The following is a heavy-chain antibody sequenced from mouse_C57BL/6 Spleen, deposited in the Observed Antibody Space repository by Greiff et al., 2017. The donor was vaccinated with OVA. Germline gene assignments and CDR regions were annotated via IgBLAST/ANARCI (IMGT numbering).Heavy chain of an antibody. D-gene: IGHD1-1*01. Sequence: VQLQQSGPELVKPGASVKISCKASGYTFTDYYMNWVKQSHGKSLEWIGDINPNNGGTSYNQKFKGKATLTVDKSSSTAYMELRSLTSEDSAVYYCRTVVPSYWYFDVWGTGTTVTVSS. CDR3: RTVVPSYWYFDV. CDR2: INPNNGGT. V-gene: IGHV1-26*01. CDR1: GYTFTDYY. J-gene: IGHJ1*03.